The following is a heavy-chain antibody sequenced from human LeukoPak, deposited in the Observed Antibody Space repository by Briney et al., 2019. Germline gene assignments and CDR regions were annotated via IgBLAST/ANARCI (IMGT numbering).Heavy chain of an antibody. CDR2: IIPLLGTS. J-gene: IGHJ4*02. CDR1: GGTFTRFG. Sequence: ASVKVSCKASGGTFTRFGVSWVRQVPGQGPEWRGRIIPLLGTSDYAQKFQGRVTINADTSTSTAYMVLSSLTSEDTAIYYCARDGDDDVFTGYFKYWGQGSLVTVSS. D-gene: IGHD3-9*01. V-gene: IGHV1-69*04. CDR3: ARDGDDDVFTGYFKY.